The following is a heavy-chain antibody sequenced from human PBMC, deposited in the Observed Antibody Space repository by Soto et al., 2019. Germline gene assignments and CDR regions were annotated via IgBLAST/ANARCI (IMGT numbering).Heavy chain of an antibody. CDR1: GGTFGSYA. CDR3: ARSQGSSTSLEIYYYYYYGMDV. D-gene: IGHD2-2*01. J-gene: IGHJ6*02. Sequence: QVQLVQSGAEVKKPGSSVKVSCKASGGTFGSYAISWVRQAPGQGLEWMGGIIPIPGTANYAQKFQARVTIAADESTSRADMELSSLRSEDTAVYYCARSQGSSTSLEIYYYYYYGMDVWGQGTTVTVSS. V-gene: IGHV1-69*01. CDR2: IIPIPGTA.